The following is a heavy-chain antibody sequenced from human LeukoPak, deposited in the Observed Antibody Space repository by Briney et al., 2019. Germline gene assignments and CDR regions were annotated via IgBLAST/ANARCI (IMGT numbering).Heavy chain of an antibody. CDR1: GGSFSGYY. J-gene: IGHJ4*02. CDR2: INHSGST. V-gene: IGHV4-34*01. Sequence: SETLSFTCAVYGGSFSGYYWSWIRQPPGKGLEWIGEINHSGSTNYNPSLKSRVTISVDTSKNQFSLKLSSVTAADTAVYYCARGRGAITFGGVIVIPKAYYFDYWGQGTLVTVSS. D-gene: IGHD3-16*02. CDR3: ARGRGAITFGGVIVIPKAYYFDY.